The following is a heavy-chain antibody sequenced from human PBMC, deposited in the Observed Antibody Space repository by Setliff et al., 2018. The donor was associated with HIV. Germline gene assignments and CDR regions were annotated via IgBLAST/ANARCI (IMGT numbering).Heavy chain of an antibody. Sequence: PSETLSLTCTVSRDSISSGGYYWSWIRQLPGKGLEWIGYIYYSGATYYNPSLKNRVTISLDTSKSQFSQKLTSVTAADTALYYCASGRGAKGGYDYFGSWGQGTRVTVSS. J-gene: IGHJ4*02. CDR2: IYYSGAT. CDR1: RDSISSGGYY. V-gene: IGHV4-31*03. CDR3: ASGRGAKGGYDYFGS. D-gene: IGHD5-12*01.